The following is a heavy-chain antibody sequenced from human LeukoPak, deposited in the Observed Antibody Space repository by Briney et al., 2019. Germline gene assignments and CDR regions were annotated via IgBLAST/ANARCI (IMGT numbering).Heavy chain of an antibody. J-gene: IGHJ6*03. D-gene: IGHD2-15*01. CDR1: GGTFSDYY. V-gene: IGHV4-34*01. CDR2: INHSGST. Sequence: PAGTLSLTCAVYGGTFSDYYWRWIRQPPGKGLEGIGEINHSGSTNYNPSFTSRGTISVDTSKNQCSLKLSSVTAADTAVYSCARGDIVVVVAGNSSSSYTDVWGKGTTVTVSS. CDR3: ARGDIVVVVAGNSSSSYTDV.